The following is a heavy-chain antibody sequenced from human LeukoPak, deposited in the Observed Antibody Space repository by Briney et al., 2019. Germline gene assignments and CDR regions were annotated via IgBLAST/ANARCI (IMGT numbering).Heavy chain of an antibody. J-gene: IGHJ3*01. D-gene: IGHD3-9*01. CDR2: IYYSGST. CDR3: VRPDDNSFDF. Sequence: SETLSLTCTVSSGSISSSSYYWGWIRQPPGKGLEWIGSIYYSGSTYHNPSLKSRVTISVDTSKNQFSLKLSSVTAADTAVYYCVRPDDNSFDFWGQGTMVTVSS. CDR1: SGSISSSSYY. V-gene: IGHV4-39*01.